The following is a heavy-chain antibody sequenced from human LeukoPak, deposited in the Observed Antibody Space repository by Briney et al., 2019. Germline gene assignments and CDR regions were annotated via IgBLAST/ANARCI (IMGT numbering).Heavy chain of an antibody. CDR2: IYTVGNT. CDR1: GFTVSSNY. Sequence: PGGSLRLSCAASGFTVSSNYMSWVRQAPGRGLEWVSVIYTVGNTYYAESVKGRFTISRDNSKNTLYLQMNSLRAEDTAVYYCAKPPPLGYCSGGSCPKQDTAIYGMDVWGQGTTVTVSS. J-gene: IGHJ6*02. CDR3: AKPPPLGYCSGGSCPKQDTAIYGMDV. V-gene: IGHV3-53*01. D-gene: IGHD2-15*01.